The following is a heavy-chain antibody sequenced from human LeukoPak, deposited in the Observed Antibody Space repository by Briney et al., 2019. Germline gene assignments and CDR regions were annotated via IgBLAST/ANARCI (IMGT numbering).Heavy chain of an antibody. J-gene: IGHJ5*02. D-gene: IGHD1-1*01. CDR1: GGTFSSYA. V-gene: IGHV1-69*05. CDR3: ARDWAEQGARDNSFYP. Sequence: SLKVSCKASGGTFSSYAISWVRQAPGQGLEWIGRIIPIFGTAHYAQKCQGTVTITTDESTSTDYMELSRLRSYDTAVYYCARDWAEQGARDNSFYPWGQGTLVTVSS. CDR2: IIPIFGTA.